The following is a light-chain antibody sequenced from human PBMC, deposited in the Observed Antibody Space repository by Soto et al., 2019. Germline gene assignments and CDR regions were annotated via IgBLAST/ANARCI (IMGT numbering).Light chain of an antibody. J-gene: IGKJ4*01. CDR1: QSVYSN. CDR3: KQYNNWPLT. CDR2: DAS. V-gene: IGKV3-15*01. Sequence: EIVMTQSPVTLSVSPGEGVTLSCRASQSVYSNLAWYQQKPGQAPRLLIYDASARATDIPARFSGSGSGTDFTLTVSRLQSEDFAVYYCKQYNNWPLTFGGGTKVEIK.